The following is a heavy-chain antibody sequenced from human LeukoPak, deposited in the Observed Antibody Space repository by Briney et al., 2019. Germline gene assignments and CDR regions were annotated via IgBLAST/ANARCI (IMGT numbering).Heavy chain of an antibody. D-gene: IGHD6-13*01. CDR2: IYYSGST. CDR1: GGSISSFY. V-gene: IGHV4-59*01. J-gene: IGHJ2*01. CDR3: ARAYSSSWTRNCDL. Sequence: SETLSLTCTVSGGSISSFYWSWIRQPPGKGLEWIGYIYYSGSTNYNPSLKSRVTFSVDTSKNQFSLKLSSVTAADTAVYYCARAYSSSWTRNCDLWGRGTLVTVSS.